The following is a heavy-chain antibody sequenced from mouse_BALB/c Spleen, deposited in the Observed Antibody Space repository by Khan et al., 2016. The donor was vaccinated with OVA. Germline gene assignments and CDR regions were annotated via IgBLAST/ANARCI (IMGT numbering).Heavy chain of an antibody. CDR2: IWSGGTT. V-gene: IGHV2-6*02. Sequence: QVQLKESGPGLVAPSQSLSITCTVSGFSLTNFGVHWVRQPPGKGLEWLVLIWSGGTTTFNSALKSRLSIRKDTSKSQVFLKMNSLPTDDTAMYYCARNSYPYAMDYWGQGTSVTVSS. CDR3: ARNSYPYAMDY. CDR1: GFSLTNFG. J-gene: IGHJ4*01.